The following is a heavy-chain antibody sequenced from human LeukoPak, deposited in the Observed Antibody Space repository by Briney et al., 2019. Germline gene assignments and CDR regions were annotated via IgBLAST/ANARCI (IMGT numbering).Heavy chain of an antibody. CDR2: INPSGGST. CDR1: GYTFTSYY. Sequence: GASVKVSCKASGYTFTSYYMHWVRQAPGQGLEWMGIINPSGGSTSYAQKFQGRVTMTRDTSISTAYMELSRLRSDDTAVYYCARKKSSSNGIDYWGQGTLVTVSS. D-gene: IGHD1-14*01. CDR3: ARKKSSSNGIDY. J-gene: IGHJ4*02. V-gene: IGHV1-46*01.